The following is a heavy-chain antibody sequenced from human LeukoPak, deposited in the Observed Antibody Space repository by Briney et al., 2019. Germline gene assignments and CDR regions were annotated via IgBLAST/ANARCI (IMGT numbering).Heavy chain of an antibody. CDR1: GFTFSSYA. CDR2: ISYDGSNK. D-gene: IGHD2-15*01. Sequence: GGSLRLSCAASGFTFSSYAMHWVRQAPGKGLEWVAVISYDGSNKYYADSVKGRFTISRDNSKNTLYLQMNSLRAEDTAVYYCARELADIVVVVAATNAFDIWGQGTTVTVSS. CDR3: ARELADIVVVVAATNAFDI. J-gene: IGHJ3*02. V-gene: IGHV3-30*04.